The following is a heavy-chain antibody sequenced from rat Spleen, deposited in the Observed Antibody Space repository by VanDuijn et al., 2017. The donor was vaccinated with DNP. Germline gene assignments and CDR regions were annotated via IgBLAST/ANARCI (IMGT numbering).Heavy chain of an antibody. J-gene: IGHJ2*01. CDR1: GFTFSKYG. Sequence: EVQLVESGGGLVQPGRSLKLSCAASGFTFSKYGMAWVRQTPTKGLEWVASITNTGGSTYYLDSVKGRFTISRDNAKSTLYLQMNSLRSEDTATYYCRTGSDYWGQGVMVTVSS. V-gene: IGHV5-29*01. CDR3: RTGSDY. CDR2: ITNTGGST. D-gene: IGHD5-1*01.